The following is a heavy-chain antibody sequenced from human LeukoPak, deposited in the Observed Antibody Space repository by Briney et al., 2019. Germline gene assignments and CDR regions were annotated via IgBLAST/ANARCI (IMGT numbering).Heavy chain of an antibody. D-gene: IGHD3-22*01. CDR1: GFTFSSYA. V-gene: IGHV3-30-3*01. J-gene: IGHJ4*02. CDR3: ARDLGLYYDSSGPFDY. CDR2: ISYDGSNK. Sequence: GGSLRLSCAASGFTFSSYAMHWVRQAPGKGLEWVAVISYDGSNKYYADSVKGRFTISRDNSKNTLYLQMNSLRAEDTAVYYCARDLGLYYDSSGPFDYWGQGTLVTVSS.